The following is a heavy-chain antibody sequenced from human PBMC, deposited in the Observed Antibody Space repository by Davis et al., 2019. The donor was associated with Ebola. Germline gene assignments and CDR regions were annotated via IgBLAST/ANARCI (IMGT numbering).Heavy chain of an antibody. Sequence: SETLSLTCTVSGGSISSYYWSWIRQPPGKGLEWIGYIYYSGSTNYNPSLKSRVTISVDTSKNQFSLKLSSGTAADTAVYYCARHPFPQQQGLVQADAFEIWGHGTMVTVSS. V-gene: IGHV4-59*08. J-gene: IGHJ3*02. CDR3: ARHPFPQQQGLVQADAFEI. CDR2: IYYSGST. D-gene: IGHD6-19*01. CDR1: GGSISSYY.